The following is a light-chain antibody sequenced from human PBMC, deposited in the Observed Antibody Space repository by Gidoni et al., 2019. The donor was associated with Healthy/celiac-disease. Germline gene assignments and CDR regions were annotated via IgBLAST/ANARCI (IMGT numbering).Light chain of an antibody. J-gene: IGKJ4*01. CDR3: QQRSHWPPF. Sequence: EIVLTQSPATLSLSPGERATLSCRASPSVSSYLAWYQQKPGQAPRLLIYDASNSATGIPARFSGSGSGTDFTLTISSLEPEDFAVYYCQQRSHWPPFFXGXTKVXIK. CDR2: DAS. CDR1: PSVSSY. V-gene: IGKV3-11*01.